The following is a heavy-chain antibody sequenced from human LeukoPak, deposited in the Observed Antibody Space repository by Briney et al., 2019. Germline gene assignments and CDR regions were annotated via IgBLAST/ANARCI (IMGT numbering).Heavy chain of an antibody. Sequence: GGSLRLSCAASGFTFSSYAMSWVRQAPGKGLEWVSAIRGSGGSTYYADSVRGRLAISRDNSKNRPYLHMNGPLAEDTAVYYCAKSPLQYCSGRSCYAMLFDYWGQGTLVTVSS. V-gene: IGHV3-23*01. CDR2: IRGSGGST. J-gene: IGHJ4*02. CDR1: GFTFSSYA. CDR3: AKSPLQYCSGRSCYAMLFDY. D-gene: IGHD2-15*01.